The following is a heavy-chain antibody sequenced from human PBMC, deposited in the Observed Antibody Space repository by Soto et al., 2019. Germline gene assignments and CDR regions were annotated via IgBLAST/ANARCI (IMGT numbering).Heavy chain of an antibody. J-gene: IGHJ6*02. CDR3: ARANVGATFGHYYYGMDV. CDR1: GGTLSSYA. Sequence: ASVKGSCKAAGGTLSSYAISWVRQAPGQGLEWMGGIVPIFGTPNYAQKFQGRVTITADESTSTAYMELSGLRSEDTALYYYARANVGATFGHYYYGMDVWGQGTTVTVSS. CDR2: IVPIFGTP. D-gene: IGHD3-10*01. V-gene: IGHV1-69*13.